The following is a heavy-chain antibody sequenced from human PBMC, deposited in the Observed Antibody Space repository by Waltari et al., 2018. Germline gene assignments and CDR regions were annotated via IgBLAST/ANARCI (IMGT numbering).Heavy chain of an antibody. D-gene: IGHD3-10*01. CDR3: ARDHFRKEPWGGAGY. Sequence: QVQLVQSGAEVKKPGASGKVSCKAAGYTFTTYAMHWVSQAPGQSREWMGWINAGGGNTKYSQKLQGRVTITRDTSSDTAYMELSSLTSEDTAVYFCARDHFRKEPWGGAGYWGQGTLVTVSS. J-gene: IGHJ4*02. CDR1: GYTFTTYA. V-gene: IGHV1-3*01. CDR2: INAGGGNT.